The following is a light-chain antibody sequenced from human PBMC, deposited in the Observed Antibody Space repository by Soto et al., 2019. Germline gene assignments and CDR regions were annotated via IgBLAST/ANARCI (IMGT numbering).Light chain of an antibody. J-gene: IGLJ1*01. CDR1: SSDVGGYNY. Sequence: QSVLAQPASVSGSPGQSITISCTGTSSDVGGYNYVSWYQQYPGKAPKLMIHEVTNRPLGVSDRLSGSKSGNTASLTISGLQAEDEAEYYFSSYTSRDTHVFGTGTKVTVL. CDR2: EVT. V-gene: IGLV2-14*01. CDR3: SSYTSRDTHV.